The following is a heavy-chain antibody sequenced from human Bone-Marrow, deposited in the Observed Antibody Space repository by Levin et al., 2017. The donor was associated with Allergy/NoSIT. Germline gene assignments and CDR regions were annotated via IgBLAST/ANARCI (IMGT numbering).Heavy chain of an antibody. CDR2: IWYDGSNK. CDR3: AREDMVRGVNPLSLYGMDV. J-gene: IGHJ6*02. Sequence: PGGSLRLSCAASGFTFSSYGMHWVRQAPGKGLEWVAVIWYDGSNKYYADSVKGRFTISRDNSKNTLYLQMNSLRAEDTAVYYCAREDMVRGVNPLSLYGMDVWGQGTTVTVSS. V-gene: IGHV3-33*01. CDR1: GFTFSSYG. D-gene: IGHD3-10*01.